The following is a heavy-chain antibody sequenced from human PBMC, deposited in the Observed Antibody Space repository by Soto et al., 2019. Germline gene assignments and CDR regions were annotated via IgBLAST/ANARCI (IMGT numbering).Heavy chain of an antibody. V-gene: IGHV3-30*03. D-gene: IGHD6-19*01. Sequence: QVQLVESGGGVVQPGRSLRLSCAASGFTFSSYGMHWVRQAPGKGLEWVAVISYDGSNKYYADSVKGRFTISRDNSKNTLYLQMNSLRAEXXXXXXXAKSPKYSSGXXXDYWGQG. CDR3: AKSPKYSSGXXXDY. J-gene: IGHJ4*02. CDR1: GFTFSSYG. CDR2: ISYDGSNK.